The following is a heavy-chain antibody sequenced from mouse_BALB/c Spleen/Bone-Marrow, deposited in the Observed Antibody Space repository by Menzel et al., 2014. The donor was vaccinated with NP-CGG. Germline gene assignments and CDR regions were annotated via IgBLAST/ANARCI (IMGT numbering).Heavy chain of an antibody. CDR2: IDPANGNS. Sequence: EVQLQQSGAGLVKPGASVRLSCTASGFNIKDTYMHWVKQRPDQGLEWIGRIDPANGNSKHDPKFQGKAAITADTATNRSCLQLSSLTSEDTGVYYCAIYFYFDYWGQGTTLTVSS. CDR1: GFNIKDTY. V-gene: IGHV14-3*02. J-gene: IGHJ2*01. D-gene: IGHD2-3*01. CDR3: AIYFYFDY.